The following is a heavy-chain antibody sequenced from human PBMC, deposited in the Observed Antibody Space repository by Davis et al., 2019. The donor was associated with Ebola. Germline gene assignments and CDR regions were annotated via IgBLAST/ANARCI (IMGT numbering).Heavy chain of an antibody. CDR3: AKAAVTTRTYYFDY. V-gene: IGHV3-30*18. Sequence: GGSLRLSCAASGFTFSSYAMLWVRQTPGKGLEWVALISFDGSGNNYADSVKGRFSISRDNSKNTLYLQMESLRAEDTAVYYCAKAAVTTRTYYFDYWGQGTLVTVSS. CDR2: ISFDGSGN. D-gene: IGHD4-17*01. J-gene: IGHJ4*02. CDR1: GFTFSSYA.